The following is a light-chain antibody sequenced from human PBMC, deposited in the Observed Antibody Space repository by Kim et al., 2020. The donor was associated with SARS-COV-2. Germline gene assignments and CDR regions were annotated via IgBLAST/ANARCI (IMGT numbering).Light chain of an antibody. CDR3: QQSYTTPWT. V-gene: IGKV1-39*01. CDR1: QSISRY. CDR2: AAS. Sequence: ASVGDRVTITCQASQSISRYLNWYQQEPGKAPKLLIFAASSLHSVVSSRFSGSGSLTGFTLTISNLQPEDVATYYCQQSYTTPWTFGQGTKVDIK. J-gene: IGKJ1*01.